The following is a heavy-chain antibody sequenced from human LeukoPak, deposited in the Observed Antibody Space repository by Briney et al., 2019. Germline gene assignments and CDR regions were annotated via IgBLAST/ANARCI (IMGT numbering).Heavy chain of an antibody. CDR2: ISYSGST. D-gene: IGHD4-17*01. CDR3: ARDRTTMTTYLPVDFHHMDV. CDR1: SGSISGGGYC. V-gene: IGHV4-61*08. Sequence: SETLSLTCTVSSGSISGGGYCWSWIRQPPGKGLEWIGYISYSGSTNYNPSLRSRVTMSVDTSKNQFSLQLSSVTAADTAVYYCARDRTTMTTYLPVDFHHMDVWGQGTTVTVSS. J-gene: IGHJ6*02.